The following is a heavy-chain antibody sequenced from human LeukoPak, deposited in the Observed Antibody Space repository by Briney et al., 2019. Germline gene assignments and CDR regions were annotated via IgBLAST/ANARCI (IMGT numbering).Heavy chain of an antibody. CDR3: ARGRIAATGTGWFDG. V-gene: IGHV1-2*02. CDR2: INPKSGGT. J-gene: IGHJ5*02. CDR1: GYTFTHYY. D-gene: IGHD6-13*01. Sequence: SVTVSRKASGYTFTHYYIHWVRQAPAQGLEWMGWINPKSGGTNYPQNFQGTVAMTRDTSINTAYMELSRLRSDATAVYYCARGRIAATGTGWFDGWGQGTPVTASS.